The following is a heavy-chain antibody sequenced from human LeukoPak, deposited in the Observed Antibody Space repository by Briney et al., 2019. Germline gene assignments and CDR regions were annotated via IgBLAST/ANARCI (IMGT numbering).Heavy chain of an antibody. V-gene: IGHV3-30*02. CDR2: IRYDGSIK. J-gene: IGHJ4*02. CDR1: GFTFSSYA. D-gene: IGHD6-19*01. CDR3: AKGIAVAGTELAD. Sequence: GGSLRLSCAASGFTFSSYAMHWVRQAPGKGLEWVSFIRYDGSIKYYADSVEGRFTISRDNSKNTLYLQMSSLRVDDTAVYYCAKGIAVAGTELADWGQGTLVTVSA.